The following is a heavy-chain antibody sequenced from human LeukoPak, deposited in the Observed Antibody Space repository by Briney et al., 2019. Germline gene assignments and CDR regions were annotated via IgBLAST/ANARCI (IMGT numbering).Heavy chain of an antibody. CDR3: AKRGAHDYGDYYYYGMGV. J-gene: IGHJ6*02. D-gene: IGHD4-17*01. Sequence: GGSLRLSCAASGFTFSSYAMSWVRQAPGKGLECVSAISGSGGSTYYADSVKGRFTISRDNSKNTLYLQMNSLRAEDTAVYYCAKRGAHDYGDYYYYGMGVWGQGTTVTVSS. CDR2: ISGSGGST. CDR1: GFTFSSYA. V-gene: IGHV3-23*01.